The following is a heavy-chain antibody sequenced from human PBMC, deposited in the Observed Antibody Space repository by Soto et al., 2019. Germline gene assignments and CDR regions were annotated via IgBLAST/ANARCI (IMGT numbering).Heavy chain of an antibody. CDR3: ARDGSITIFGVVTPPLDP. CDR1: GYTFTSYG. J-gene: IGHJ5*02. V-gene: IGHV1-18*01. D-gene: IGHD3-3*01. Sequence: QVQLVQSGAEVKKPGASVKVSCKASGYTFTSYGISWVRQAPGQGLEWMGWISAYNGNTNYAQKLQGRVTMTTDTSTSTAYMERRSLRSDDTAVYYCARDGSITIFGVVTPPLDPWGQGTLVTVSS. CDR2: ISAYNGNT.